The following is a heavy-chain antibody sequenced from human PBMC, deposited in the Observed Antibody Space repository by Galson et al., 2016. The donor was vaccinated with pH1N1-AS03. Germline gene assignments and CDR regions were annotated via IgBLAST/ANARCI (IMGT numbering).Heavy chain of an antibody. CDR1: GGSITNYY. CDR3: ARGSYSSGWYRGRNAFDI. Sequence: ETLSLTCTVSGGSITNYYWTWIRQPPGKGLEWIGYIYYNGPANYNPSLNSRVTISADTSKKQFFLNLNSVTAADTAVYYCARGSYSSGWYRGRNAFDIWGQGTMVTVSS. CDR2: IYYNGPA. D-gene: IGHD6-19*01. V-gene: IGHV4-59*12. J-gene: IGHJ3*02.